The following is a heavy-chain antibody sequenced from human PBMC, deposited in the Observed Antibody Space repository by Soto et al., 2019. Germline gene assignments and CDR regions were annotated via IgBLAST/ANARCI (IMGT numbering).Heavy chain of an antibody. D-gene: IGHD4-17*01. CDR1: GGSFSGYY. J-gene: IGHJ5*02. V-gene: IGHV4-34*01. CDR2: INHSGST. CDR3: ARQRGASFAP. Sequence: SETLSLTCAVYGGSFSGYYWSWIRQPPGKGLEWIGEINHSGSTNYNPSLKSRVTISVDTSKNQFSLKLSSVTAADTAVYYCARQRGASFAPWGQGTLVTVSS.